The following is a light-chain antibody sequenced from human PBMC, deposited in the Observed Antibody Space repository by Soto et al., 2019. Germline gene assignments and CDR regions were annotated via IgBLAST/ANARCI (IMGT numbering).Light chain of an antibody. CDR2: EVS. CDR3: SSSAGTNNLV. CDR1: SSDVGGYNF. V-gene: IGLV2-8*01. Sequence: QSALTQPPSASGSPGQSVTISCTGTSSDVGGYNFVSWHQQHPGKAPRVLIYEVSERPSGVPDRFSGSKSGNTASLTVSGLQAEDEADYYCSSSAGTNNLVFGTGTKVTVL. J-gene: IGLJ1*01.